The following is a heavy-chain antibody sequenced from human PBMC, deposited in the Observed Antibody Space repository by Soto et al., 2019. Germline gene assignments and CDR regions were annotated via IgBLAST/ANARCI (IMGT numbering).Heavy chain of an antibody. CDR3: ARRIAAAGPPHYYYYYGMDV. D-gene: IGHD6-13*01. V-gene: IGHV4-59*01. CDR1: GGSISSYY. Sequence: PSETLSLTCTVSGGSISSYYWSWIRQPPGKGLDWIGYIYYSGSTNYNPSLKGRVTISVDTSKNQFSLKLSSVTAADTAVYYCARRIAAAGPPHYYYYYGMDVWGQGTTVTVSS. CDR2: IYYSGST. J-gene: IGHJ6*02.